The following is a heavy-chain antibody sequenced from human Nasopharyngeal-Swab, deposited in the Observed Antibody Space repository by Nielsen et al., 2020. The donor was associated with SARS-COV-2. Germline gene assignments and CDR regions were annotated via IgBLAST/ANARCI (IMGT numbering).Heavy chain of an antibody. CDR2: IDTTGDT. CDR1: GFTFSSFE. V-gene: IGHV3-13*01. CDR3: ARGDGIYCGGSNCYAVDPFEI. D-gene: IGHD2-21*01. J-gene: IGHJ3*02. Sequence: GGSLRLSCAASGFTFSSFEMHWVRQVSGKGLEWVSAIDTTGDTYYPDSVKGRFTISRENAKNSLFLQINSLRVEDTAMYYCARGDGIYCGGSNCYAVDPFEIWGQGTMVTVSS.